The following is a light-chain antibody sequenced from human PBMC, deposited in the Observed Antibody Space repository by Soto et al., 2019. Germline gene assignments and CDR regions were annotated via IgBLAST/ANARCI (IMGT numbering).Light chain of an antibody. CDR1: QSVLYNSTNKSY. CDR2: WAS. J-gene: IGKJ4*01. Sequence: EMEMPHSADSLALSLWQRSPINCKPSQSVLYNSTNKSYLAWYQQRLGQSPKLLIYWASTRESGVPDRFSGSGSGTDFTLTISSLQAEDVALYYCQQYYYTPLTFGGGTKVDIK. CDR3: QQYYYTPLT. V-gene: IGKV4-1*01.